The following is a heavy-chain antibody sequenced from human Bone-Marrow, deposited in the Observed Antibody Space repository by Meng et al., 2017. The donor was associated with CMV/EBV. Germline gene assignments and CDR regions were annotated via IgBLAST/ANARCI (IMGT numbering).Heavy chain of an antibody. V-gene: IGHV3-23*03. CDR2: IYSGGSST. CDR1: GFTVSSNY. Sequence: GESLKISCAASGFTVSSNYMSWVRQAPGKGLEWVSVIYSGGSSTYYADSVKGRFTISRDNSKNTLYLQMNSLRAEDTAVYYCAKEGHVVPAAIATEWLRFRWSSFFDYWGQGTLVTVSS. J-gene: IGHJ4*02. D-gene: IGHD2-2*02. CDR3: AKEGHVVPAAIATEWLRFRWSSFFDY.